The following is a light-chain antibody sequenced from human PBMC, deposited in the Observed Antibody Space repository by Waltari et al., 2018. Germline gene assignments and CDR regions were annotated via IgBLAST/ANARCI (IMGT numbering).Light chain of an antibody. Sequence: QSALSQPASVSGSPGQSITISCTGSSSDVGGDDSVSWYQDHPDQAPKVIIYDVNNRPSGVSDRFSGSKSGNTASLTISGLQAEDEANYYCCSQSSYNGVLFGGGTKLTVL. J-gene: IGLJ2*01. V-gene: IGLV2-14*03. CDR1: SSDVGGDDS. CDR2: DVN. CDR3: CSQSSYNGVL.